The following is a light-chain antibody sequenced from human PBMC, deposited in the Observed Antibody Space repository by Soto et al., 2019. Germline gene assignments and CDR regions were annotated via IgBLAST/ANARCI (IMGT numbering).Light chain of an antibody. V-gene: IGLV2-23*01. J-gene: IGLJ3*02. CDR1: SSDVGSYNL. Sequence: QSVLTQPASVSGSPGQSITISCTGTSSDVGSYNLVSWYQQHPGKAPKLMIYEGSRRPSGISNRFSGSKSDNTASLTISGLQAEDEADYYCCSYAGSSILVFGGGTQLIVL. CDR2: EGS. CDR3: CSYAGSSILV.